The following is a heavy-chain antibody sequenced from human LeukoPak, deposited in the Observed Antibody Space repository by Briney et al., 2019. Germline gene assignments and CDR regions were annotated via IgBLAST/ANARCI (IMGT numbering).Heavy chain of an antibody. J-gene: IGHJ6*03. V-gene: IGHV1-69*05. Sequence: ASVKVSCKASGGTFSSYAISWARQAPGQGLEWMGEIIPIFGTANYAQKFQGRVTITTDESTSTAYMELSSLRSEDTAVYYCARPGSSGYYNYYYYMDVWGKGTTVTVSS. CDR3: ARPGSSGYYNYYYYMDV. D-gene: IGHD3-22*01. CDR2: IIPIFGTA. CDR1: GGTFSSYA.